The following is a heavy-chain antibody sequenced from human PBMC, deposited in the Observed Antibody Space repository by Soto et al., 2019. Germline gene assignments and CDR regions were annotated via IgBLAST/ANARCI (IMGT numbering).Heavy chain of an antibody. V-gene: IGHV3-48*01. CDR3: VAVTTCFDDAFDI. CDR1: GFTFSSYS. Sequence: EVQLVESGGGLVQPGGSLRLSCAASGFTFSSYSMNWVRQAPGKGLEWVSYISSSSSTIYYADSVKGRFTISRDNAKNSLYLQMNSLRAEDTAVYYCVAVTTCFDDAFDIWGQGTMVTVSS. CDR2: ISSSSSTI. J-gene: IGHJ3*02. D-gene: IGHD4-17*01.